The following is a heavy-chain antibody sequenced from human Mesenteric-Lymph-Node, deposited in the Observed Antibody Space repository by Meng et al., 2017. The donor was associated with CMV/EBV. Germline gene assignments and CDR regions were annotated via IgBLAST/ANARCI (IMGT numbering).Heavy chain of an antibody. D-gene: IGHD2-2*01. CDR3: ARDAYYCSSTSCYGDYYGMDV. CDR2: INPSGGST. CDR1: GGTFSSYA. V-gene: IGHV1-46*01. J-gene: IGHJ6*02. Sequence: ASVKVSCKASGGTFSSYAISWVRQAPGQGLEWMGIINPSGGSTSYAQKFQGRVTMTRDTSTSTVYMELSSLRSEDTAVYYCARDAYYCSSTSCYGDYYGMDVWGQGTTVTVSS.